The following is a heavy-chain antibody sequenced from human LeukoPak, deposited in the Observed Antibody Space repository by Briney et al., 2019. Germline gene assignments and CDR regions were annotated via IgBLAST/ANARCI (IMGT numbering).Heavy chain of an antibody. CDR2: TYYRSKWYN. CDR1: GDIFSSNSAA. Sequence: SQTLSLTCALSGDIFSSNSAAWNWIRQSPSRGLEWLGRTYYRSKWYNDYAVSVKSRVTINPDTSKNQFSLQLNSVTPEDTAVYYCARISGYDYYNWFDPWGQGTLVTVSS. CDR3: ARISGYDYYNWFDP. D-gene: IGHD5-12*01. J-gene: IGHJ5*02. V-gene: IGHV6-1*01.